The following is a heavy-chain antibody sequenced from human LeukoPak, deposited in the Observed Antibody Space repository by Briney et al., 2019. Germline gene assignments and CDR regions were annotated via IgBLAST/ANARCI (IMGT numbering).Heavy chain of an antibody. CDR3: ARDLIAARPGWFDP. CDR1: GYTFTTYG. V-gene: IGHV1-18*01. Sequence: GASVKVSCKASGYTFTTYGINWVRQAPGQGLEWMGWISAYNGNTDYAQNLQGRVTLTTDTSASTAYMELRSLRSDDTAVYYCARDLIAARPGWFDPWAREPWSPSP. D-gene: IGHD6-6*01. J-gene: IGHJ5*02. CDR2: ISAYNGNT.